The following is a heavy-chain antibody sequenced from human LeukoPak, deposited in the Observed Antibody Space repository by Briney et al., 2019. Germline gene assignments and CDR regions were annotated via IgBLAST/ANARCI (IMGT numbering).Heavy chain of an antibody. J-gene: IGHJ5*02. CDR1: GGSFSGYY. V-gene: IGHV4-34*01. CDR2: INHSGST. D-gene: IGHD3-10*01. Sequence: PSETLSLTCAVYGGSFSGYYWSWIRQPPGKGLEWIGEINHSGSTNYNPSLKSRVTISVDTSKNQFSLKLSSVTAADTAVYYCARHVGRMVRGPQKKNWFDPWGQGTLVTVSS. CDR3: ARHVGRMVRGPQKKNWFDP.